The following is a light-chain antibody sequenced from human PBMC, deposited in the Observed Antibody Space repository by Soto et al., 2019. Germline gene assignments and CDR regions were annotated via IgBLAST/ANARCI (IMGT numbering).Light chain of an antibody. CDR1: QSISTH. CDR3: QRSYSTPWT. J-gene: IGKJ1*01. CDR2: AAS. Sequence: DIQMPQSPSSLSAPLGDRGTITCGASQSISTHLNWYQQTPGKAPKXMIYAASSLQSGVPSRFSGSGSGTDCTLTISSLQPEDFATYYCQRSYSTPWTLGQGTKVDIK. V-gene: IGKV1-39*01.